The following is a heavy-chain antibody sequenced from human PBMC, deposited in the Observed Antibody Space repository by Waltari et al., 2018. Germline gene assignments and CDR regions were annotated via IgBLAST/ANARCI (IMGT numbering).Heavy chain of an antibody. V-gene: IGHV4-30-2*01. CDR3: AVSGSYPGSDY. D-gene: IGHD1-26*01. J-gene: IGHJ4*02. CDR1: GDSIRSGPYA. CDR2: ISHSGNL. Sequence: QLQVQESGSGLVKPSQTQSLPCAVSGDSIRSGPYAWSWIRQPPGKGLEWIGYISHSGNLYYNPSLQSRVTMSVDRSKKQFSLKLSSVTAADTAVYYCAVSGSYPGSDYWGQGTLVTVSS.